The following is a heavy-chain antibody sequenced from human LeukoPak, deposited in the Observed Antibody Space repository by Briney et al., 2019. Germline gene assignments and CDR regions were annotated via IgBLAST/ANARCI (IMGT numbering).Heavy chain of an antibody. CDR3: ARGGSSWESDY. D-gene: IGHD6-13*01. J-gene: IGHJ4*02. Sequence: ASVKVSCKASGYTFTNYCMHWVRQGPGQGLEWMEIINPSGGSTSYAQKFQGRVTMTRDTSTSTVYMELSSLRSEDTAVYYCARGGSSWESDYWGQGTLVTVSS. CDR2: INPSGGST. CDR1: GYTFTNYC. V-gene: IGHV1-46*01.